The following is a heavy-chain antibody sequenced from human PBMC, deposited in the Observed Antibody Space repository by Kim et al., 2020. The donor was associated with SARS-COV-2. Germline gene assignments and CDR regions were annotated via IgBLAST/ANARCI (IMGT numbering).Heavy chain of an antibody. D-gene: IGHD2-8*02. Sequence: GGSLRLSCAASGFTFSDYYMSWIRQAPGKGLEWVSYISSSGSTIYYADSVKGRFTISRDNAKNSLYLQMNSLRAGDTAVYYCARCQAEFVLVVYAISYFDYWGQGTLVTVSS. CDR1: GFTFSDYY. CDR3: ARCQAEFVLVVYAISYFDY. J-gene: IGHJ4*02. CDR2: ISSSGSTI. V-gene: IGHV3-11*01.